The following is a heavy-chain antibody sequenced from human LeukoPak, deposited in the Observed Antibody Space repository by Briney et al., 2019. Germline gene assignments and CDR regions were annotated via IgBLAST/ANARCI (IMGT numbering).Heavy chain of an antibody. Sequence: GGSLRLSCAASGFTFDDYAMHWVRQAPGKGLEWVSGISWNSGSIGYADSVKGRFTISRDNAKNSLYLQMNSLRAEDTALYYCAKDPHSSSWSYFDYWGRGTLVTVSS. CDR2: ISWNSGSI. CDR3: AKDPHSSSWSYFDY. CDR1: GFTFDDYA. V-gene: IGHV3-9*01. J-gene: IGHJ4*02. D-gene: IGHD6-13*01.